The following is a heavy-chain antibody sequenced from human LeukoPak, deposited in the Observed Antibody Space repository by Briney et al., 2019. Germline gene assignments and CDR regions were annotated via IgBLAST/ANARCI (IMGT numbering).Heavy chain of an antibody. Sequence: PSETLSLTCTVSGGSISSYYWSWIRQPPGEGLEWIGYIYYSGSTNYNPSLKSRVTISVDTSKNQFSLKLSSVTAADTAVYYCARERRYGGYELFDYWGQGTLVTVSS. CDR1: GGSISSYY. D-gene: IGHD5-12*01. V-gene: IGHV4-59*01. CDR2: IYYSGST. J-gene: IGHJ4*02. CDR3: ARERRYGGYELFDY.